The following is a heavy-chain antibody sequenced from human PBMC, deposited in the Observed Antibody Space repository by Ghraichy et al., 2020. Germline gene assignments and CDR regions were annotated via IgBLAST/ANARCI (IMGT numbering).Heavy chain of an antibody. V-gene: IGHV3-7*03. D-gene: IGHD2-2*01. Sequence: GGSLRLSCAASGFTFSNYYMSWVRQAPGKGLEWVANIKQDVSEKYYVDSVKGRFTISRDNAKNSLFLQMSSLRAEDTAVYYCARRRCSSTSCFFDFWGQGTLVTVSS. CDR2: IKQDVSEK. CDR3: ARRRCSSTSCFFDF. J-gene: IGHJ4*02. CDR1: GFTFSNYY.